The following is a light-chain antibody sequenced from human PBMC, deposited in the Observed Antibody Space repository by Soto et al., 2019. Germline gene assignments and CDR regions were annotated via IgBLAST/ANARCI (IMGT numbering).Light chain of an antibody. J-gene: IGKJ4*01. CDR2: GAS. Sequence: ELVLTQSPGTLSLSPGKRATLSCRASQSFSGSFLAWYQQKPGQAPRLLIYGASSRATGIPDRFIGSGSGTDFTLTISRLEPEDFAVYYCQHYGNSPLTFGGGTKVEIK. CDR1: QSFSGSF. CDR3: QHYGNSPLT. V-gene: IGKV3-20*01.